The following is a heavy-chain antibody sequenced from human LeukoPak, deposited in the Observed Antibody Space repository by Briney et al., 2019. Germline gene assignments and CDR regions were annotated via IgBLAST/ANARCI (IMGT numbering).Heavy chain of an antibody. V-gene: IGHV4-59*01. D-gene: IGHD2-15*01. CDR2: IYYSGST. CDR1: GGSISSYY. J-gene: IGHJ4*02. CDR3: ATNQGGYSDY. Sequence: SETLSLTCTVSGGSISSYYWSWIRQPPGKGLEWIGYIYYSGSTNYNPSLKSRVTISVDTSKNQFSLKLSSVTAADTAVYYCATNQGGYSDYWGQGTLVTVSS.